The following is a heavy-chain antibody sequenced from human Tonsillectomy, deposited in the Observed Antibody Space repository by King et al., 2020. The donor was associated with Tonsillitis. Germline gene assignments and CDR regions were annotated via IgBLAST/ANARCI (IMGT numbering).Heavy chain of an antibody. Sequence: QLVQSGAEVKKPGESLKISCQGSGYIFTSYWIGGVRQMPGKGLEWIGIIHPGDSDTRYSPSFQGQVAISADRSIGTASLQWSSLKASYTAIYYCARQGDHYFGSGSFTDWGQGTLVTVSS. D-gene: IGHD3-10*01. CDR2: IHPGDSDT. J-gene: IGHJ4*02. CDR3: ARQGDHYFGSGSFTD. CDR1: GYIFTSYW. V-gene: IGHV5-51*01.